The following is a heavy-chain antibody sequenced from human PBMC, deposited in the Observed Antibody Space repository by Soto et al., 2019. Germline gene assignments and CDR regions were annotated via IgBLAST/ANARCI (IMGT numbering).Heavy chain of an antibody. J-gene: IGHJ5*02. D-gene: IGHD4-17*01. CDR1: GASVSSGIYY. CDR3: AREGLPSVTTGDL. Sequence: QVQLQESGPGLLRPSQTLSLTCTVSGASVSSGIYYWSWIRQHPGKGLEWIGYIHYTGSTSYNPSLESLFTLSIDTSNNQFSLKLTSVIAADTAVYFCAREGLPSVTTGDLWGQGTLVIVSS. V-gene: IGHV4-31*01. CDR2: IHYTGST.